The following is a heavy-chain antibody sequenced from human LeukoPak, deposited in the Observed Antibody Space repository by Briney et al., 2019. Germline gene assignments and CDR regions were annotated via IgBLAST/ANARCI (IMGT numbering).Heavy chain of an antibody. Sequence: ASGKVSCKASGYTFTSYGISGVRQDPGQGLEWMGWISAYNGNTNYAQKLQGRVTMTTDTSTSTAYMELRSLRSDDTAVYYCARDEGDYGDHAFDYWGQGTLVTVSS. CDR1: GYTFTSYG. V-gene: IGHV1-18*01. J-gene: IGHJ4*02. D-gene: IGHD4-17*01. CDR2: ISAYNGNT. CDR3: ARDEGDYGDHAFDY.